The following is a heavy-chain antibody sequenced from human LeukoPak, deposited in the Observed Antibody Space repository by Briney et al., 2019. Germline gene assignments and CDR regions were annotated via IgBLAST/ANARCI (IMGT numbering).Heavy chain of an antibody. Sequence: PGGSLRLSCAASGFTFSSYWMSWVRQAPGKGLEWVANIKQDGSEKYYVDSVKGRFTISRDNAKNSLYLQINSLRAEDTAVYYCASPRVPAAIYRLYFDYWGQGTLVTVSS. D-gene: IGHD2-2*02. CDR1: GFTFSSYW. CDR3: ASPRVPAAIYRLYFDY. CDR2: IKQDGSEK. V-gene: IGHV3-7*01. J-gene: IGHJ4*02.